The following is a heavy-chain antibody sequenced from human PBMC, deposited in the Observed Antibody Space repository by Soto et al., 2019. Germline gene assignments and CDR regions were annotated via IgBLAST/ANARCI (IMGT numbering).Heavy chain of an antibody. CDR1: GYTFTSYA. CDR3: AREKAARGFRYYYYYYMDV. CDR2: INAGNGNT. Sequence: ASVKVSCKASGYTFTSYAIHWVRQAPGQRLEWMGWINAGNGNTEYSQKFQGRVTMTRNTSISTAYMELSSLRSEDTAVYYCAREKAARGFRYYYYYYMDVWGKGTTVTVSS. V-gene: IGHV1-3*01. J-gene: IGHJ6*03. D-gene: IGHD6-6*01.